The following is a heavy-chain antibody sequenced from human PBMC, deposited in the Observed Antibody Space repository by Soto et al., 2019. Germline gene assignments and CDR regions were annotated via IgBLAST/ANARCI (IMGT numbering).Heavy chain of an antibody. D-gene: IGHD5-12*01. Sequence: SVKVSCKASGGTFSSYAISWVRQAPGQGLEWMGGIIPIFGTANYAQKFQGRVTITADESTSTAYMELSSLRSEDMAVYYCAISGYDSSYYYGMDVWGQGTTVTVSS. CDR2: IIPIFGTA. J-gene: IGHJ6*02. CDR3: AISGYDSSYYYGMDV. CDR1: GGTFSSYA. V-gene: IGHV1-69*13.